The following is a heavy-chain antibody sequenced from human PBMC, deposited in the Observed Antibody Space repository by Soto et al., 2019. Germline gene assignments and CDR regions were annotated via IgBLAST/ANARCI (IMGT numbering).Heavy chain of an antibody. J-gene: IGHJ4*02. CDR2: ISDSDNAT. D-gene: IGHD6-19*01. Sequence: EVQLLESGGGLVQPGGSLRLSCAASGSTFSSYAMTWVRQAPGKGLEWVSVISDSDNATYYADSVKGRFTISRDNSKNTLYLQFNSLRAEDTAVYYCAKGVSSSAWSASDNWGQGTLVTVSS. CDR3: AKGVSSSAWSASDN. V-gene: IGHV3-23*01. CDR1: GSTFSSYA.